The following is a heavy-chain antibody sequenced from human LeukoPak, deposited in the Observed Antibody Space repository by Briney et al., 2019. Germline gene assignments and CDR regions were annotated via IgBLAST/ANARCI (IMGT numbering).Heavy chain of an antibody. D-gene: IGHD3-10*01. CDR1: GYTFTSYD. J-gene: IGHJ6*02. CDR3: ARGRVVRGVITNYYYYGMDV. V-gene: IGHV1-8*01. CDR2: MNPNSGNS. Sequence: ASVKVSCKASGYTFTSYDINWVRQATGQGLEWMGWMNPNSGNSGYAQKFQGRVTMTRNTSISTAYMELSSLRSEDTAVYYCARGRVVRGVITNYYYYGMDVWGQGTTVTVSS.